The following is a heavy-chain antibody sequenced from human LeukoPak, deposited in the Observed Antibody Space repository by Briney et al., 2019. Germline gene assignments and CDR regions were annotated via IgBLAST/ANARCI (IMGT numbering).Heavy chain of an antibody. J-gene: IGHJ6*03. D-gene: IGHD3-10*01. V-gene: IGHV3-23*01. CDR1: GFTFSGFA. CDR3: AKVAKLPSITMIRGVRVHQYMDV. Sequence: GGTLRLSCAASGFTFSGFAMSWIREAPGKGLEWVSSISRSGESTFYADSVRGRFTISRDNSKNTVSLQMESLRAEDTAVYYCAKVAKLPSITMIRGVRVHQYMDVWGKGTTVTISS. CDR2: ISRSGEST.